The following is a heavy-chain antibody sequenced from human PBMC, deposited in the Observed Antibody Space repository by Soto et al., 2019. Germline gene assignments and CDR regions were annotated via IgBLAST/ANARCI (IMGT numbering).Heavy chain of an antibody. CDR1: GFTFSSYA. CDR3: AKAKASLYCSGGSCYSDPAEYYFDY. D-gene: IGHD2-15*01. J-gene: IGHJ4*02. V-gene: IGHV3-23*01. Sequence: GGSLRLSCAASGFTFSSYAMSWVRQAPGKGLEWVSAISGSGGSTYYADSVKGRFTISRDNSKNTLYLQMNSLRAEDTAVYYCAKAKASLYCSGGSCYSDPAEYYFDYWGQGTLGTVSS. CDR2: ISGSGGST.